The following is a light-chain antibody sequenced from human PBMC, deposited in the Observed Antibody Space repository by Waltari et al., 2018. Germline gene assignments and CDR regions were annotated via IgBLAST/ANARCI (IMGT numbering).Light chain of an antibody. CDR2: NDN. CDR1: NSNIGGNF. V-gene: IGLV1-44*01. CDR3: AVWDDSLGGV. J-gene: IGLJ3*02. Sequence: QSVLTQPPSVSGTPGQRVTISCSGSNSNIGGNFVNWYLQLPGKAPKLLIYNDNQGPSGVPDRFSASKSGTSAALAITGLQSEDEADYYCAVWDDSLGGVFGGGTKLTVL.